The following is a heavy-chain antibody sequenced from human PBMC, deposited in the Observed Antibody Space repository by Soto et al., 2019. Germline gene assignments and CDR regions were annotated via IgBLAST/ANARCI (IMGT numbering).Heavy chain of an antibody. CDR1: DPGARTTF. J-gene: IGHJ6*02. CDR3: TRDAPGERPYYFYYYGMDV. V-gene: IGHV3-53*01. CDR2: IYSGGKT. Sequence: QLVESGGGLIQPGESLKPSVEAPDPGARTTFLGWVPRPPGKGREGLEVIYSGGKTFYADSVKGRFTISKNNSKNTLSLQMNSLRAEDTAVYYCTRDAPGERPYYFYYYGMDVWGQGTTVTVSS.